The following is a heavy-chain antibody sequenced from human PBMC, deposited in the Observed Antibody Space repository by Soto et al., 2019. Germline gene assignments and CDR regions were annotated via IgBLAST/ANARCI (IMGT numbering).Heavy chain of an antibody. CDR2: IKQDGSEN. Sequence: EVQLVESGGGLVQPGGSLRLSCAASGFTFSNYWMTWVRQAPGKGLEWVAYIKQDGSENYYVDSVKGRFTISRDNAKNSLYLQMNSLRAEDTAVYYCARDRRDWSHGGHDSDHWGQGTLVTVSS. CDR1: GFTFSNYW. D-gene: IGHD1-1*01. CDR3: ARDRRDWSHGGHDSDH. J-gene: IGHJ4*02. V-gene: IGHV3-7*01.